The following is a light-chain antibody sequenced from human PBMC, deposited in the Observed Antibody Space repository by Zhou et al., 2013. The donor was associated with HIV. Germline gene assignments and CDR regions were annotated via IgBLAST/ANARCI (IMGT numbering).Light chain of an antibody. CDR2: KAS. Sequence: GDRVTITCRASQRINSWVAWYQQKPGKAPKVLIYKASSLENGVPSRFSGSGSGTEFTLTISSLQPDDFALYYCQQYSNWPPVTFGGGTKVEIK. V-gene: IGKV1-5*03. J-gene: IGKJ4*01. CDR1: QRINSW. CDR3: QQYSNWPPVT.